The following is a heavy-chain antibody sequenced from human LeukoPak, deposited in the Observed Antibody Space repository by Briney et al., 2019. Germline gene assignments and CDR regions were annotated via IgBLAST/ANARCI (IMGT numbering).Heavy chain of an antibody. Sequence: GGSLTLSCAASGFTFKNYAMSWVRQTPGMGLEWVSAISDNDGSTYHTDSVKGRFTISRDNSKDTVYLQINNLRAADTALYFCVRHDSYIPFWGQGSLVTVSS. CDR3: VRHDSYIPF. J-gene: IGHJ1*01. CDR2: ISDNDGST. D-gene: IGHD5-18*01. CDR1: GFTFKNYA. V-gene: IGHV3-23*01.